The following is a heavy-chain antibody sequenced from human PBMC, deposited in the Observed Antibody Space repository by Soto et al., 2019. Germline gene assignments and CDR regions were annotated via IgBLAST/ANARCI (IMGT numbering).Heavy chain of an antibody. D-gene: IGHD2-2*02. V-gene: IGHV4-39*01. CDR2: IYYSGST. J-gene: IGHJ4*02. Sequence: SETLSLTCTVSGGSISSSSYYWGWIRQPPGKGLEWIGSIYYSGSTYYNPSLKSRVTISVDTSKNQFSLKLSSVTAADTAVYYCASLRAGIVVVPAAIYFDYWGQGTLVTVSS. CDR3: ASLRAGIVVVPAAIYFDY. CDR1: GGSISSSSYY.